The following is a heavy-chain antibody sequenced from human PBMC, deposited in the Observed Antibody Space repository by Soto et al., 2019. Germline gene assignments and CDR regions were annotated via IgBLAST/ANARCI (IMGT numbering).Heavy chain of an antibody. D-gene: IGHD5-12*01. J-gene: IGHJ4*02. CDR1: GGSFSGYY. CDR2: INHSGST. Sequence: SETLSLTCAVYGGSFSGYYWSWIRQPPGKGLEWVGEINHSGSTNYNPSLKSRVTISVDTSKNQFSLKLSSVTAADTAVYYCARDSGYDVGFIDYWGQGTLVTVSS. V-gene: IGHV4-34*01. CDR3: ARDSGYDVGFIDY.